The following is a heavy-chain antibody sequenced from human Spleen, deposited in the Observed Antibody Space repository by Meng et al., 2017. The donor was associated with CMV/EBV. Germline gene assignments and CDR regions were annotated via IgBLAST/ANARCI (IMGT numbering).Heavy chain of an antibody. J-gene: IGHJ4*02. CDR3: AVDSSNGY. D-gene: IGHD6-13*01. CDR2: ISSSSSYI. V-gene: IGHV3-21*01. CDR1: GFTFSSYS. Sequence: EVQLVESGGXLVKPGGSLKLSCAASGFTFSSYSMNWVRQAPGKGLEWVSSISSSSSYISYADSVKGRFTISRDNAKNSLYLQMNSLRAEDTAVYYCAVDSSNGYWGQGTLVTVAS.